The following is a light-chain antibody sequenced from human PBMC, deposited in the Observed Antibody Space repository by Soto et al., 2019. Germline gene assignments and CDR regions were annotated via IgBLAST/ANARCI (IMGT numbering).Light chain of an antibody. CDR1: QSISSW. Sequence: DIQMTQSPSTLSASVGDRVTITCRASQSISSWLAWYQQKPGKAPKLLIYDASSLESGVPSRFSGSGSGTEFTLTISSLQPDDFATYYCQQYNSYPRTLGQGTKVDTK. CDR2: DAS. J-gene: IGKJ1*01. CDR3: QQYNSYPRT. V-gene: IGKV1-5*01.